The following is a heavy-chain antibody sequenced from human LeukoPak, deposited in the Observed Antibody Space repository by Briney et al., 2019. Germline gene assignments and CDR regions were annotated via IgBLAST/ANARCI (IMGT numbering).Heavy chain of an antibody. CDR3: ARSGPTYGSGSYVHVY. J-gene: IGHJ4*02. D-gene: IGHD3-10*01. V-gene: IGHV3-21*01. Sequence: PGGSLRLSCAASGFTFSSYSMNWVRQAPGKELEWVSSISSSSSYIYYADSVKGRFTISRDNAKNSLYLQMNSLRAEDTAVYYCARSGPTYGSGSYVHVYWGQGTLVTVSS. CDR1: GFTFSSYS. CDR2: ISSSSSYI.